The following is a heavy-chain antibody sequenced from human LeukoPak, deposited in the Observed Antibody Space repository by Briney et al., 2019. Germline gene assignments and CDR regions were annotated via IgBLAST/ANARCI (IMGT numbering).Heavy chain of an antibody. J-gene: IGHJ4*02. CDR2: VYTDGNI. CDR1: GFTVSDNY. Sequence: PGGSLRLSCTASGFTVSDNYMNWVRQAPGKGLEWVSVVYTDGNIYYADSVKGRFTISKDTSKNTVDLLMNNVRAEDAALYYCAKGKFGDPHNYWGQGTLVTVSS. V-gene: IGHV3-53*01. CDR3: AKGKFGDPHNY. D-gene: IGHD3-10*01.